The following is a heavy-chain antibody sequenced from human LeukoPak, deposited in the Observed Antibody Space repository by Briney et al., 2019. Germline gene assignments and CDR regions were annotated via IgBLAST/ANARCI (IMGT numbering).Heavy chain of an antibody. D-gene: IGHD3-3*01. Sequence: GGSLRLSCAASGFTFSAYEMNWVRQAPGKGLEWVSYISSSDSTIYYADSVKGRFTISRDNSKNTLYLQMNSLRAEDTAVYYCAKDGDYDFWSGYYTDRPTPNSFDYWGQGTLVTVSS. CDR1: GFTFSAYE. J-gene: IGHJ4*02. CDR3: AKDGDYDFWSGYYTDRPTPNSFDY. V-gene: IGHV3-48*03. CDR2: ISSSDSTI.